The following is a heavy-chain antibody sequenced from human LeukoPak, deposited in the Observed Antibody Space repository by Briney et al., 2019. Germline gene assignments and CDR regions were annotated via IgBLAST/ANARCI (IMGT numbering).Heavy chain of an antibody. Sequence: ASVKVSCKASGYTFANYGISWVRQAPGQGLEWMGWINPNSGGTNYAQKFQGRVTMTRDTSISTAYMELSRLRSDDTAVYYCARVGPSGSYYEYWGQGTLVTVSS. J-gene: IGHJ4*02. CDR3: ARVGPSGSYYEY. CDR2: INPNSGGT. V-gene: IGHV1-2*02. CDR1: GYTFANYG. D-gene: IGHD1-26*01.